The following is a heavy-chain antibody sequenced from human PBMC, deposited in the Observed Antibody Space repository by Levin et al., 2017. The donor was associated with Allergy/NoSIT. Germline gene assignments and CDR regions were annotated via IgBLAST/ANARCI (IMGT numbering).Heavy chain of an antibody. CDR3: ARSRSDVRQQLVMSGYALDI. CDR1: GGSIGSYY. Sequence: SETLSLTCTVSGGSIGSYYWTWIRQPPGKGLEWIAYIYSNGITNYNPSLKSRVTISVDTSKNQLSLQLRTVTAADTAVYYCARSRSDVRQQLVMSGYALDIWGQGTMVTVSS. J-gene: IGHJ3*02. V-gene: IGHV4-59*01. CDR2: IYSNGIT. D-gene: IGHD6-13*01.